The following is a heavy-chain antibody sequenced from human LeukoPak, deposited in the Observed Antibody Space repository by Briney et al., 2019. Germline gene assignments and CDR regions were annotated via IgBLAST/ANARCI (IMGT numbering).Heavy chain of an antibody. CDR1: GYTFTSYD. J-gene: IGHJ4*02. Sequence: ASVKVSCKASGYTFTSYDINWVRQATGQGLEWMGWMNPNSGNTGYAQKFQGRVTMTRNTSISTAYMELSSLRSDDTAVYYCARPLLSSGGYDFWSGYPPYYFDYWGQGTLVTVSS. D-gene: IGHD3-3*01. CDR3: ARPLLSSGGYDFWSGYPPYYFDY. CDR2: MNPNSGNT. V-gene: IGHV1-8*01.